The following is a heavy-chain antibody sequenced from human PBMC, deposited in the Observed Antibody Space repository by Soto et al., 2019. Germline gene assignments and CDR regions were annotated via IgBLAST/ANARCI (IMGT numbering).Heavy chain of an antibody. CDR1: GGSINNHF. J-gene: IGHJ4*02. D-gene: IGHD3-9*01. CDR2: VMHNGNT. V-gene: IGHV4-59*08. CDR3: ARALDWLLWLDY. Sequence: PSETLSLTCSVSGGSINNHFWSWIRQTPGKPLEWIGYVMHNGNTHYNPSFTSRVKISVDTSKNQFSLKLSSVTAADTAVYYCARALDWLLWLDYWGQGTLVTAPQ.